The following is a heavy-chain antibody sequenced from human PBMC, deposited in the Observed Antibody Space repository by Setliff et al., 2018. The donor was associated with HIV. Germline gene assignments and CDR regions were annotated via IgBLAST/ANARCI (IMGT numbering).Heavy chain of an antibody. D-gene: IGHD3-10*01. CDR2: INPKSGGT. CDR1: GYTFTDYH. J-gene: IGHJ2*01. Sequence: ASVKVSCKASGYTFTDYHMHWVRQAPGQGLEWMGWINPKSGGTNYAQKFQGRVTMTWDTSISTAYMELSRLTSDDAAVYYCARDQFYYGSGSYYRGRWNFDLWGRGTLVTVSS. V-gene: IGHV1-2*02. CDR3: ARDQFYYGSGSYYRGRWNFDL.